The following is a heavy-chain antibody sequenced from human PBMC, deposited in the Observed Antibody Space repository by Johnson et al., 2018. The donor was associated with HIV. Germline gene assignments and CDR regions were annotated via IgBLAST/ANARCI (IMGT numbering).Heavy chain of an antibody. D-gene: IGHD3-16*02. CDR2: IQHVGRKK. CDR1: GFSFSSYG. J-gene: IGHJ3*02. CDR3: ARDRVITFGGVIGRGAFDI. Sequence: QVQLVESGGGVVQPGGPLRFSRAASGFSFSSYGMPWVRQAPGKGLAWVAFIQHVGRKKYYVDSVTGGFTIYGDNAKNSLYLQMNSLRAEDTAVYYCARDRVITFGGVIGRGAFDIWGQGTMVTVSS. V-gene: IGHV3-30*02.